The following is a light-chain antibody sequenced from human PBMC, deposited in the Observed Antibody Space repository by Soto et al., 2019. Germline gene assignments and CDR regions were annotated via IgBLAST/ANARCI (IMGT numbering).Light chain of an antibody. CDR2: AAS. CDR3: QQSYSTLFS. V-gene: IGKV1-39*01. J-gene: IGKJ3*01. CDR1: QTIIRF. Sequence: IQMPKSPSSLSPSVGTGVTITCRASQTIIRFLNWYKQKPGRPPNLLIYAASNLQSGVPSRFSGSASGTEFTLTISSLQPEDFATYYCQQSYSTLFSFGPGTKVEIK.